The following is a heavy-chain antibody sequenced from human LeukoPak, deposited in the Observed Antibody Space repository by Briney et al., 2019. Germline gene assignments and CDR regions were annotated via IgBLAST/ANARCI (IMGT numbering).Heavy chain of an antibody. J-gene: IGHJ4*02. CDR2: IYSDGSST. CDR1: GFTFSNYW. CDR3: ARVMGPYGSGSYYKAGFDY. Sequence: GGSLRLSCAASGFTFSNYWMHWVRQVPGKGLVWVSRIYSDGSSTNYADSVKGRFTISRDNAKNTLYLQMNSLRAEDTAVYYCARVMGPYGSGSYYKAGFDYWGQGTLVTVSS. V-gene: IGHV3-74*01. D-gene: IGHD3-10*01.